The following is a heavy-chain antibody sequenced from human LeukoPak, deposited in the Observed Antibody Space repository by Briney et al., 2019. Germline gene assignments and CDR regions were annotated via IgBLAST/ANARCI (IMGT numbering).Heavy chain of an antibody. CDR2: IYTSGST. CDR1: GGSISSYY. V-gene: IGHV4-4*07. J-gene: IGHJ6*02. Sequence: SETLSLTCTVSGGSISSYYWSWIRQPAGKGLEWIGRIYTSGSTNYNPSLKSRVTISVDTSKNQFSLNLSSVTAADTAVYYCARHFCGGDCYSFYYYYYGMDVWGQGTTVTVSS. CDR3: ARHFCGGDCYSFYYYYYGMDV. D-gene: IGHD2-21*02.